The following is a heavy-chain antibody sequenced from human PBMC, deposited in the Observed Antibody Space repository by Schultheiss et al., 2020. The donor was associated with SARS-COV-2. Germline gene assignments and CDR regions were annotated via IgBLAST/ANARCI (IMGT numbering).Heavy chain of an antibody. CDR2: IRHMGYT. D-gene: IGHD3-10*01. V-gene: IGHV4-34*01. Sequence: SQTLSLTCTVSGGSISRYYWSWIRQPPGKGMEWIGEIRHMGYTNYNPSLKSRVTISVDTSKNQFSLKLNSVTAADTAVYYCARGFGAGPFDIWGQGTTVTVSS. J-gene: IGHJ3*02. CDR3: ARGFGAGPFDI. CDR1: GGSISRYY.